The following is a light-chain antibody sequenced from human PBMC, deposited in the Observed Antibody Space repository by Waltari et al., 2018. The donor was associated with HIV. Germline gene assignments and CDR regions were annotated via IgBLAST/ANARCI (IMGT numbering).Light chain of an antibody. V-gene: IGKV1-39*01. CDR3: HPSYSYPRT. CDR2: AAS. J-gene: IGKJ1*01. CDR1: QTVGRY. Sequence: DIDMTQSPSSLSASVGDRVTITCRASQTVGRYLTWYQQKPGKAPKVLIYAASSLESGIPSRFSGSGSGTDFTLTIDSLQPEDFATYFCHPSYSYPRTFGQGTKVEIK.